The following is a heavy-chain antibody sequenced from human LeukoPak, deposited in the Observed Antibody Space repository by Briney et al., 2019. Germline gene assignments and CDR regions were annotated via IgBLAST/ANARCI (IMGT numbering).Heavy chain of an antibody. CDR3: ARIEIYYGSFDY. V-gene: IGHV4-34*01. D-gene: IGHD3-10*01. CDR2: INNSGST. J-gene: IGHJ4*02. CDR1: GGSFIGYY. Sequence: PSETLSLSCAVYGGSFIGYYWSWIRQPPGKGLEWIGEINNSGSTNYNPSLMSRVTISLDTSKNQFSLKLSSVTAADTAVYHCARIEIYYGSFDYWGQGNLVTVSS.